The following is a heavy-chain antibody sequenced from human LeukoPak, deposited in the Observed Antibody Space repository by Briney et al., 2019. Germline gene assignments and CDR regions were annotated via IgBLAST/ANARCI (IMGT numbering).Heavy chain of an antibody. CDR1: GFTFSNYD. CDR2: ISYDGSNR. V-gene: IGHV3-30*18. J-gene: IGHJ4*02. CDR3: ANIPEEVVAATGTGHSDY. D-gene: IGHD2-15*01. Sequence: GGSLRLSCAASGFTFSNYDMHWVRQAPGKGLEWVAVISYDGSNRYYADSVNGRFTISRDNSKNTLYLQMNSLRAEDTAVYYCANIPEEVVAATGTGHSDYWGQGTLVTVSS.